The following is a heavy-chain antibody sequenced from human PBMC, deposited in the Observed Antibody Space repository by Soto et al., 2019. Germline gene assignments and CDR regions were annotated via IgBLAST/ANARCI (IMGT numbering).Heavy chain of an antibody. Sequence: GGSLRLSCVASGFNLSHPWMTWVRQAAGKGLEWVGRIKSKTDGGTADYAAPVKGRATISRDDSKNTVYLQMNSLKTEDTAVYYCTTGRYYDILTGYHNVAYWGQGALVTVSS. CDR1: GFNLSHPW. D-gene: IGHD3-9*01. V-gene: IGHV3-15*01. CDR2: IKSKTDGGTA. J-gene: IGHJ4*02. CDR3: TTGRYYDILTGYHNVAY.